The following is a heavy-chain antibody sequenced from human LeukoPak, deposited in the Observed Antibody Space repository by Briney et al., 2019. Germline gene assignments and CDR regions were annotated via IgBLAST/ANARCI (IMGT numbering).Heavy chain of an antibody. CDR2: ISYDGSNK. CDR1: GLTFSSYG. J-gene: IGHJ4*02. Sequence: GGSLRLSCAASGLTFSSYGMHWVRQAPGKGLEWVAVISYDGSNKYYADSVRGRFTISSDNSKNTLYLQMNSLRAEDTAVYYCAKAFYDILTGFPNWGQGTLVTVSS. CDR3: AKAFYDILTGFPN. D-gene: IGHD3-9*01. V-gene: IGHV3-30*18.